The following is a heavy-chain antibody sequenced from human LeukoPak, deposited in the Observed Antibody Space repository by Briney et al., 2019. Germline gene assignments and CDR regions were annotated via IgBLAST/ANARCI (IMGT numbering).Heavy chain of an antibody. CDR1: GYTFTDYY. D-gene: IGHD3-9*01. V-gene: IGHV1-2*02. Sequence: ASVKVSCKTSGYTFTDYYMHWVRQAPGQGLEWMGWINPDSGGTNNAQKFQGRVTTTRDTSISTVYMQLSGLRSDDTAVYYCARSYGLLTELDSWRQGTLVIVSS. CDR3: ARSYGLLTELDS. CDR2: INPDSGGT. J-gene: IGHJ4*02.